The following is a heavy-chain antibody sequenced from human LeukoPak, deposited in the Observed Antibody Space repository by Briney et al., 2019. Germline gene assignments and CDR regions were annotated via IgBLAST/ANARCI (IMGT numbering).Heavy chain of an antibody. CDR2: IYHSGST. V-gene: IGHV4-38-2*02. CDR1: GYSINSGFY. CDR3: ARGVGLTRGGAFDF. D-gene: IGHD3-16*01. J-gene: IGHJ4*02. Sequence: PSETLSLTCTVSGYSINSGFYWGWIRQPPGKGLEWIGSIYHSGSTHYKSSLKSRVTISVDTSKNQLSLKLTSVTAADTAVYYCARGVGLTRGGAFDFWGQGTLVTVSS.